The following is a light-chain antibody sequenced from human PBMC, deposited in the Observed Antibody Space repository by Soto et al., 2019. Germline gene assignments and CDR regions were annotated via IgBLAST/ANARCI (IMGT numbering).Light chain of an antibody. CDR1: NLGDKY. CDR3: QEWHSSTRVV. V-gene: IGLV3-1*01. CDR2: QDS. J-gene: IGLJ2*01. Sequence: SYELTQPPSVSVSPGQTASITCSGDNLGDKYVCWYQQKPGQSPVMVIYQDSERPSGIPERFSGSNSGDAATLTISGTQAVDEAAYYCQEWHSSTRVVFGGGTKLTVL.